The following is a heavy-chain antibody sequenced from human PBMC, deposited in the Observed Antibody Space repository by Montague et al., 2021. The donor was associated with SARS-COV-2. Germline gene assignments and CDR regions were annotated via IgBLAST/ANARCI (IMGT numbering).Heavy chain of an antibody. CDR2: INHSGST. Sequence: VKPTQTLTLTCTFSGFSLTTSGVGVGWIRQPPGKGLEWIGEINHSGSTNYNPSLKSRVTISVDTSKNQFSLKLSSVTAADTAVYYCARALVRGGDFDYWGQGTLVTVSS. D-gene: IGHD3-10*01. CDR3: ARALVRGGDFDY. J-gene: IGHJ4*02. CDR1: GFSLTTSGVG. V-gene: IGHV4-39*07.